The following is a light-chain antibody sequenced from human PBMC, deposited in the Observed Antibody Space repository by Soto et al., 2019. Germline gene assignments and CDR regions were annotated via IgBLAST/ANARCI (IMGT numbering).Light chain of an antibody. Sequence: QSALTQPPSASGSPGQSVTISCTGTSSDVGGYDYVSWYQQHPGKAPKLMIYEVSKRPSGVPDRFSGSKSGNTASLTVSGLHAEDEADYYCTAYAGSKFRYVFGTGTKVTVL. CDR3: TAYAGSKFRYV. V-gene: IGLV2-8*01. J-gene: IGLJ1*01. CDR1: SSDVGGYDY. CDR2: EVS.